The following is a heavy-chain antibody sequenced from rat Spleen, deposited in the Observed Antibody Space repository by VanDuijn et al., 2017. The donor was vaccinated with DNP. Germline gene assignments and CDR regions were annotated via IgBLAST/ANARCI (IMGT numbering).Heavy chain of an antibody. CDR1: GITFTNYG. V-gene: IGHV5S13*01. CDR2: ISPGGTST. J-gene: IGHJ2*01. Sequence: EVQLVESGGGLVQPGRSLKLSCTASGITFTNYGMAWVRQAPTKGLEWVAVISPGGTSTHYRDSVKGRFTISRDNTKNTQYLQMDSLRSEDTATYYCARPDYWGQGVMVTVSS. CDR3: ARPDY.